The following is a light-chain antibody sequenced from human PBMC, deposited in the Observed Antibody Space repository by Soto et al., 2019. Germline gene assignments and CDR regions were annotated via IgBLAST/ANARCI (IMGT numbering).Light chain of an antibody. Sequence: QSALTQPASVSGSPGQSITISCTGTNNDVGGYNYVSWYQQHPGKGPKLMIYEVANRPSGVSTRFSGSKSGNTASLTISGLQAEDEADYYCSSYASSSTLVFGGGTKLTVL. CDR2: EVA. CDR1: NNDVGGYNY. V-gene: IGLV2-14*01. J-gene: IGLJ2*01. CDR3: SSYASSSTLV.